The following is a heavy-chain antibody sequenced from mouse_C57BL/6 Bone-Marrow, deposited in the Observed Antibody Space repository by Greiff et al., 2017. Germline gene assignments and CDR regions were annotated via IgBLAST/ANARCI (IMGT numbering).Heavy chain of an antibody. CDR1: GFNIKDDY. CDR3: TTYSNYVWCAY. D-gene: IGHD2-5*01. V-gene: IGHV14-4*01. J-gene: IGHJ3*01. CDR2: IDPENGDT. Sequence: ELKLMESGAELVRPGASVKLSCTASGFNIKDDYMHWVKQRPEQGLEWIGWIDPENGDTEYASKFQGKATITADTSSNTAYLQLSSLTSEDTAVYYCTTYSNYVWCAYWGQGTLVTVSA.